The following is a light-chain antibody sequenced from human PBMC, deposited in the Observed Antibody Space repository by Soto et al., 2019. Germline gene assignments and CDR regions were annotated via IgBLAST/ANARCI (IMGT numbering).Light chain of an antibody. V-gene: IGLV1-44*01. Sequence: QSVLTQPHSASGTPRQGVTISCSGNSSNIGTSSVHWFQQLPGTAPKLLISTTNQRPSGVPERFSGSKSGTSASLAISGLQSEDEADYYCAAWDDRLNGHVFGTGTKVTV. CDR3: AAWDDRLNGHV. J-gene: IGLJ1*01. CDR2: TTN. CDR1: SSNIGTSS.